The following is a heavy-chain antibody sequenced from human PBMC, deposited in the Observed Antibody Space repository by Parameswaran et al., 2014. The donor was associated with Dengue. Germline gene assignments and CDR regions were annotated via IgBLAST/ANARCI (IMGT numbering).Heavy chain of an antibody. V-gene: IGHV3-23*01. Sequence: VRQAPGKGLEWVSAISGSGGSTCYADSVKGRFTISRDNSKNTLYLQMNSLRAEDTAVYYCAKDPGNGRWGMDVWGQGTTVTVSS. D-gene: IGHD3-10*01. CDR3: AKDPGNGRWGMDV. CDR2: ISGSGGST. J-gene: IGHJ6*02.